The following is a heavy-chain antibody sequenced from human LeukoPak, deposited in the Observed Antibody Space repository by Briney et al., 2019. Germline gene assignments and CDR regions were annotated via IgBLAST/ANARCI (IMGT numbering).Heavy chain of an antibody. CDR2: IYYSGST. J-gene: IGHJ4*02. CDR3: AREAMGGFDY. V-gene: IGHV4-59*06. Sequence: SETLSLTCTVSGGPISSYYWSWIRQPPGKGLEWIGYIYYSGSTYYNPSLKSRVTISVDTSKNQFSLKLSSVTAADTAVYYCAREAMGGFDYWGQGTLVTVSS. CDR1: GGPISSYY. D-gene: IGHD2-15*01.